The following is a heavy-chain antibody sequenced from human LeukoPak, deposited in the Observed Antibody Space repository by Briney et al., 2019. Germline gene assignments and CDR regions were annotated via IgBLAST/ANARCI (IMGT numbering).Heavy chain of an antibody. D-gene: IGHD6-19*01. Sequence: ASVKVSCKAPGYTFTGYYMHWVRQAPGQGLEWMGWINPNSGGTNYAQKFQGRVIMTRDTSISTAYMELSRLRSDDTAVYYCAKERSVAGTTGDAFDIWGQGTMVIVSS. J-gene: IGHJ3*02. V-gene: IGHV1-2*02. CDR3: AKERSVAGTTGDAFDI. CDR2: INPNSGGT. CDR1: GYTFTGYY.